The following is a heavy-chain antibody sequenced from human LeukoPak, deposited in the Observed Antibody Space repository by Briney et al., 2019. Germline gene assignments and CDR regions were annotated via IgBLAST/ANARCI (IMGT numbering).Heavy chain of an antibody. V-gene: IGHV3-74*01. CDR1: EFTFSAYW. D-gene: IGHD3-22*01. J-gene: IGHJ4*02. Sequence: GGSLRLSCAAAEFTFSAYWMHWVRQVPGKGLVWVSRINGDGSSTSYADSVKGRFTISRDNAKNTLYLQMNSLRAEDTAVYYCARDLELTYYGSSGYDYWGQGTPVTVSS. CDR3: ARDLELTYYGSSGYDY. CDR2: INGDGSST.